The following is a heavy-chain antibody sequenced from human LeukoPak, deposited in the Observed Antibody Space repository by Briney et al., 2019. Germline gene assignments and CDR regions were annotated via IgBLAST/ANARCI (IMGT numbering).Heavy chain of an antibody. J-gene: IGHJ4*02. CDR1: GFTFRTCA. CDR2: IGSPEET. V-gene: IGHV3-23*01. CDR3: AAARLRYFDWLQNDY. Sequence: GGSLTLSCAASGFTFRTCAMTWVRQAPGKGLEWVSSIGSPEETYYADSVKGRFTVSRDNYKNTLYLQMNSLRAEDTAVYYCAAARLRYFDWLQNDYWGQGTLVTVSS. D-gene: IGHD3-9*01.